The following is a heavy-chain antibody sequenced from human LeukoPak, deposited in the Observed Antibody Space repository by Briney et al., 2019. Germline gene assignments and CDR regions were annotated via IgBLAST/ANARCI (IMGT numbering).Heavy chain of an antibody. Sequence: GGSLRLSRAASGFTFSSYAMSWVRQAPGKGLEWVSAISGSGGSTYYADSVKGRFTISRDSSKNTLYLQMNGLRAEDTALYYCAKAYGSGSLSYFDYWGQGTLVTVSS. CDR2: ISGSGGST. V-gene: IGHV3-23*01. CDR1: GFTFSSYA. D-gene: IGHD3-10*01. CDR3: AKAYGSGSLSYFDY. J-gene: IGHJ4*02.